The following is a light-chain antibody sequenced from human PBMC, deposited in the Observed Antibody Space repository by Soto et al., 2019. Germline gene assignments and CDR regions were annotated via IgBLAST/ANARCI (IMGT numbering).Light chain of an antibody. J-gene: IGLJ2*01. CDR1: RSDVGDYNY. CDR3: SSYAGSDNVEV. CDR2: EVT. Sequence: QSVLTQPPSASGSPGQSVTISCTGTRSDVGDYNYVSWYQQHPGKAPKLLIYEVTKRPSGVPDRFSGSKSANTASLTVSGLQAEDEADYYCSSYAGSDNVEVFGGGTKLTVL. V-gene: IGLV2-8*01.